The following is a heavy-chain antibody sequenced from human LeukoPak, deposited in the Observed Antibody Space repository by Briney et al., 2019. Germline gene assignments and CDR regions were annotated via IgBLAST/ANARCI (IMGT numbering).Heavy chain of an antibody. CDR2: IYSSGST. J-gene: IGHJ3*02. CDR3: AKSNGYGLIDI. V-gene: IGHV4-4*07. D-gene: IGHD3-22*01. CDR1: GGSISSYY. Sequence: PSETLSLTCTVSGGSISSYYWSWIRQPAGKGLEYIGRIYSSGSTNYNPSLKSRVTMSLDTSRNQFSLKLNSVTAADTAVYYCAKSNGYGLIDIWGQGTMVTVSS.